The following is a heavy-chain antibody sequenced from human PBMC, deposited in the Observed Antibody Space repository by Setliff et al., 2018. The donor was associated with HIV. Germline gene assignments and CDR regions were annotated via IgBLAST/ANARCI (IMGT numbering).Heavy chain of an antibody. CDR3: ARVVPAGMPANWFDP. D-gene: IGHD2-2*01. Sequence: SETLSLTCTVSGGSISSSSYYWGWIRQPPGKGLELIGSIYYTGTTYYHPSLESRVTLSVDMSRNQFSLKLTSVTAADTAVYYCARVVPAGMPANWFDPWGHGTLVTVSS. CDR1: GGSISSSSYY. J-gene: IGHJ5*02. CDR2: IYYTGTT. V-gene: IGHV4-39*01.